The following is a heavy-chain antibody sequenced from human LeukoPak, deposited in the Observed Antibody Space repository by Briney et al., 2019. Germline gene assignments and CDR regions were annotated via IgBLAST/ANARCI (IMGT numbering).Heavy chain of an antibody. CDR3: ARVAGYSGYDFDY. CDR1: GGSISSYY. CDR2: IYYSGST. Sequence: SSETLSLTCTVSGGSISSYYWSWIRQPPGKGLEWIGYIYYSGSTNYSPSLKSRVTISVDTSKNQFSLKLSSVTAADTAVYYCARVAGYSGYDFDYWGQGTLVTVSS. V-gene: IGHV4-59*01. D-gene: IGHD5-12*01. J-gene: IGHJ4*02.